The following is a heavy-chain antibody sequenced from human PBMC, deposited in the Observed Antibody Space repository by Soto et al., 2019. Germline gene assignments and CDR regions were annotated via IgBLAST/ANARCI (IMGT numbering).Heavy chain of an antibody. D-gene: IGHD3-10*01. J-gene: IGHJ4*02. Sequence: LETLSLTCTVSGCSIASSRDYWGWIRQPPGKGLEWIGSIYYSGSTYDNPSLKSRVTISVDTSKNQFSMKLRSVTAADTAVYYCARRHGSGSYYNALYFDYWGQGILVTVSS. CDR3: ARRHGSGSYYNALYFDY. CDR2: IYYSGST. V-gene: IGHV4-39*01. CDR1: GCSIASSRDY.